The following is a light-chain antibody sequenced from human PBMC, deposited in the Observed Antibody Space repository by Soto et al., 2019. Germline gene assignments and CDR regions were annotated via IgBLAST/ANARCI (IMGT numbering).Light chain of an antibody. J-gene: IGKJ5*01. V-gene: IGKV3-11*01. CDR3: XXXXXXPPT. CDR1: QSVSNY. CDR2: DAS. Sequence: EIVLTQSPATLSLSPGERATLSCRASQSVSNYLAWYQQKPGQAPRLLIYDASNRATGIPARFSGSGSGTDFTLTISSLEPEDFAVXXXXXXXXXPPTFGQGTRLEIK.